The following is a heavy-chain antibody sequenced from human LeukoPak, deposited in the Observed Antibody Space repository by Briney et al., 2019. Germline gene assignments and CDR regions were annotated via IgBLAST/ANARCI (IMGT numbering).Heavy chain of an antibody. CDR3: AKWGDYDILTGYYDSDY. D-gene: IGHD3-9*01. Sequence: GGSLRLSCAASGFTFSNYAMSWVRQAPGKGLEWVTAISGRDSGTYYADSVKGRFTISRDNSRNTLYLQMNSLRAEDTAVYYCAKWGDYDILTGYYDSDYWGQGTQVTVSS. CDR1: GFTFSNYA. J-gene: IGHJ4*02. CDR2: ISGRDSGT. V-gene: IGHV3-23*01.